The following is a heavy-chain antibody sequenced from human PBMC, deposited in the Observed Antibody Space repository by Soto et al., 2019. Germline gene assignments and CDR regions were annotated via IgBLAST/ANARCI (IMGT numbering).Heavy chain of an antibody. D-gene: IGHD3-9*01. Sequence: ASVKVSCKASGYTFTSYDINWLRQATGQGLEWMGWMNPNSGNTGYAQKFQGRVTMTRNTSISTAYMELSSLRSEDTAVYYCAREVPQTYYDFLTGPPRYYYYYMDVWGKGTTVTVSS. CDR2: MNPNSGNT. CDR1: GYTFTSYD. V-gene: IGHV1-8*01. J-gene: IGHJ6*03. CDR3: AREVPQTYYDFLTGPPRYYYYYMDV.